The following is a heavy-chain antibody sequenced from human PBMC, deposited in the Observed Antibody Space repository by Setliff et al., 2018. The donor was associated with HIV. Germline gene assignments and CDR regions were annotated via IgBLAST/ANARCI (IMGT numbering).Heavy chain of an antibody. CDR3: AKGVAGLQYYYYYMDV. V-gene: IGHV4-59*01. Sequence: PSETLSLTCAVSGASISDVIWWSWVRHSPGKGLEWVGYIHYSGSTKYNSSLKRRVTMSIDTSKNQFSLKLSSATAADTAIYYCAKGVAGLQYYYYYMDVWGKGTTVTVAS. CDR1: GASISDVIW. CDR2: IHYSGST. D-gene: IGHD6-19*01. J-gene: IGHJ6*03.